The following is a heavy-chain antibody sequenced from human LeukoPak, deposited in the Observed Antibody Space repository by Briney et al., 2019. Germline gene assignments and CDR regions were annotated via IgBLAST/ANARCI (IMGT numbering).Heavy chain of an antibody. CDR2: IIPIFGTA. D-gene: IGHD3-22*01. V-gene: IGHV1-69*13. Sequence: SVKVSCKASGGTFSSYAISWVRQAPGQGLEWIGGIIPIFGTANYAQKFQGRVTITADESTSTAYMELSSLRSEDTAVYYCARTHYDSSGLSAFDIWGQGTMVTVSS. CDR1: GGTFSSYA. CDR3: ARTHYDSSGLSAFDI. J-gene: IGHJ3*02.